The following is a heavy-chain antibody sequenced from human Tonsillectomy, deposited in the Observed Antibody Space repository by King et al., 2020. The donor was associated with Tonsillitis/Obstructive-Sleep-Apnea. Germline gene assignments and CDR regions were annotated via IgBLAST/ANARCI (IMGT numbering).Heavy chain of an antibody. CDR2: ISHTGST. V-gene: IGHV4-34*01. J-gene: IGHJ3*02. CDR1: GGSFSGYY. Sequence: VQLQLWGAGLLKPSETLSLTCGVYGGSFSGYYWSWIRQPPGKGLEWIGEISHTGSTNYNPSLKSRVTISRDTCKMQLSLKLSSVTAADTSVYYCVRDNEGGSAFDIWVQATMVTVSS. D-gene: IGHD5-12*01. CDR3: VRDNEGGSAFDI.